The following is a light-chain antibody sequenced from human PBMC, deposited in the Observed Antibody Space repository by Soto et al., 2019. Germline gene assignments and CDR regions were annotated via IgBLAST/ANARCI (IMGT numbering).Light chain of an antibody. CDR2: DVT. J-gene: IGLJ3*02. Sequence: QSALTQPRSVSGSPGQSVTISCTGTSSDVGGYKFVSWYRQHPGKAPKLMIFDVTKRPSGVPDRFSGSKSGNTASLAISGLQADDEADYYCCSYAGSYTWVFGGGTKLTVL. CDR1: SSDVGGYKF. CDR3: CSYAGSYTWV. V-gene: IGLV2-11*01.